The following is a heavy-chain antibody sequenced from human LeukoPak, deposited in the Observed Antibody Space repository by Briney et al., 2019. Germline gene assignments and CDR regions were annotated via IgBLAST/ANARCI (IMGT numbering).Heavy chain of an antibody. J-gene: IGHJ3*02. Sequence: GGSLRLSCAGSGFTFSSYAMHWVRQAPGKGPEWVAVISFDGSKKYYTDSVQGRFTISRDNSKNTLYLQMNSLRVEDTAVYYCATNGLGCSGGSCYYAFDIWGQGTMVTVSS. D-gene: IGHD2-15*01. CDR2: ISFDGSKK. CDR1: GFTFSSYA. CDR3: ATNGLGCSGGSCYYAFDI. V-gene: IGHV3-30-3*01.